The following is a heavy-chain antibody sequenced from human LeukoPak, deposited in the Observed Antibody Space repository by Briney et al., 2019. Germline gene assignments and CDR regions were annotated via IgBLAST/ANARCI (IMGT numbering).Heavy chain of an antibody. CDR1: GYSISSGYY. Sequence: PSETLSLTCTVSGYSISSGYYWGWIRQPPGKGLEWIGSIYHSGSTYYNPSLKSRVTISVDTSKNQFSLKLSSVTAADTAVYYCARDRVGATSDDEDYWGQGTLVTVSS. CDR2: IYHSGST. D-gene: IGHD1-26*01. J-gene: IGHJ4*02. V-gene: IGHV4-38-2*02. CDR3: ARDRVGATSDDEDY.